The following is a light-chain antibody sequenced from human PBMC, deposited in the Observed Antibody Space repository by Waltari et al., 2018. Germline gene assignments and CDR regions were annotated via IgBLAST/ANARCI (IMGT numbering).Light chain of an antibody. CDR2: GGS. CDR3: VQTVAFPYT. V-gene: IGKV2-40*01. J-gene: IGKJ2*01. Sequence: DIVMTQTPLSPAITPGEPASISCRSSQSLLYSNGNTFLHWYLQKPGQSPQLLIYGGSNRASGVPDRFSGSGSGTDFTLKISRVEAEDVGVYYCVQTVAFPYTFGQGTKLEIK. CDR1: QSLLYSNGNTF.